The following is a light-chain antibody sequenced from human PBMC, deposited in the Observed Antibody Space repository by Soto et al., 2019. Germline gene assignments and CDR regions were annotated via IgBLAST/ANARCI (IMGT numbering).Light chain of an antibody. CDR1: GSSIGTNY. J-gene: IGLJ7*01. CDR2: RNN. CDR3: AAWDDSLSAMV. Sequence: QAVVTQPPSESGTPGQRVTISCSGSGSSIGTNYVYWYQNLPGMAPKLLIFRNNQRPSGVPDRFSGSKSGTSASLAISGLRSEDEADYYCAAWDDSLSAMVFGGGTQLTVL. V-gene: IGLV1-47*01.